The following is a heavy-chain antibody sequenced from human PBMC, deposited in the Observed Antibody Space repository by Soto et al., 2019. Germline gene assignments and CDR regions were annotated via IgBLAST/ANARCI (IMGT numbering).Heavy chain of an antibody. CDR3: TRRFSYGSGKYGIDL. CDR1: CGSISNNFYY. Sequence: SETLSLTCSTSCGSISNNFYYWTWIRQPPGKDLEWIGYISNSGNTAYNPSLNSRGTISVGKPKNQFSLKLSSVTAADTAVYYCTRRFSYGSGKYGIDLWGQGTTVTAP. D-gene: IGHD3-10*01. J-gene: IGHJ6*02. CDR2: ISNSGNT. V-gene: IGHV4-61*05.